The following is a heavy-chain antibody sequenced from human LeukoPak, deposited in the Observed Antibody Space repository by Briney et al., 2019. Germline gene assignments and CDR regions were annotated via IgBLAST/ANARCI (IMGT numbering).Heavy chain of an antibody. CDR2: INEDGSEK. D-gene: IGHD3-16*01. V-gene: IGHV3-7*05. CDR3: VRDDYLGY. Sequence: PGGSLRLSCAASGFTFSSYWMSWVRQAPGKGLEWVAHINEDGSEKNYVDPVKGRFTISRDNAENSVYLQMNRLRAEDTAVYYCVRDDYLGYWGQGTLVTVSS. CDR1: GFTFSSYW. J-gene: IGHJ4*02.